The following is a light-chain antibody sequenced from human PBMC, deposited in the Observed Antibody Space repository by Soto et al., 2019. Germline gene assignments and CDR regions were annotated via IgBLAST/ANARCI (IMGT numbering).Light chain of an antibody. Sequence: ETVMTQAPATLSVSPGGRATLSCRASQSISDTLAWYQQKPGQAPRLLIHGASTRATGFPASFSGSGSGTDFPPTISRLAPEDFAVYYCQQYGSSGTFGQGTKVDIK. CDR2: GAS. V-gene: IGKV3-15*01. CDR1: QSISDT. J-gene: IGKJ1*01. CDR3: QQYGSSGT.